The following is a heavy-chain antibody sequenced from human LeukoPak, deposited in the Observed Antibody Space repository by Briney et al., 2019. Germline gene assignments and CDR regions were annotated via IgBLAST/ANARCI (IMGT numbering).Heavy chain of an antibody. D-gene: IGHD3-10*01. CDR2: IYYSGGT. CDR3: ARPQNYYGSGSYGGWFDP. J-gene: IGHJ5*02. V-gene: IGHV4-39*01. CDR1: GGSISSSSYY. Sequence: SETLSLTCTVSGGSISSSSYYGGWIRQPPGKWLEWIGSIYYSGGTYYNPSLKSRVTISVDTSKNQFSLKLSSVTAADTAVYYCARPQNYYGSGSYGGWFDPWGQGTLVTVSS.